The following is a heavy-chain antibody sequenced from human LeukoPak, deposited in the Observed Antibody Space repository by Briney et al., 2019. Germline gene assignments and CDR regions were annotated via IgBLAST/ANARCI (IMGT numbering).Heavy chain of an antibody. D-gene: IGHD6-13*01. CDR1: GFTFSSYA. CDR3: AKDRSDSSRWYAGSH. J-gene: IGHJ4*02. Sequence: PGVSLRLSCAASGFTFSSYAMTWVRQAPGKGLEWVSGVSGSGGSTYYADSVKGRFTISRDNSKNTLYLQMNSLRVEDTAVYYCAKDRSDSSRWYAGSHWGQGALVTVSS. CDR2: VSGSGGST. V-gene: IGHV3-23*01.